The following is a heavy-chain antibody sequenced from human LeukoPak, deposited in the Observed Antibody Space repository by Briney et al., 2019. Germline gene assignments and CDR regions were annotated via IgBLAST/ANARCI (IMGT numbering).Heavy chain of an antibody. CDR1: GYTFTGYY. CDR2: INPNSGGT. D-gene: IGHD3-22*01. J-gene: IGHJ4*02. V-gene: IGHV1-2*02. CDR3: ARGWEVYYDSSGYFDY. Sequence: APVKVSCKASGYTFTGYYMHWVRQAPGQGLEWMGWINPNSGGTNYAQKFQGRVTMTRDMSTSTVYMELSSLRSEDTAVYYCARGWEVYYDSSGYFDYWGQGTLVTVSS.